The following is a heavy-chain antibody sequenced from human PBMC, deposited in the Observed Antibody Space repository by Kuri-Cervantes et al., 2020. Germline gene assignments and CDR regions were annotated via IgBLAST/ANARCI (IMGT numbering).Heavy chain of an antibody. CDR3: ARYAATLSPLGDYYYYMDV. V-gene: IGHV1-3*01. D-gene: IGHD2-8*01. CDR2: INAGNGNT. J-gene: IGHJ6*03. CDR1: GYTFTSYA. Sequence: ASVKVSCKASGYTFTSYAMHWVRQAPGQRLEWMGWINAGNGNTKYSQKFQGRVTITRDTSASTAYMELSSLRSEDTAVYYCARYAATLSPLGDYYYYMDVWGKGTTVTVSS.